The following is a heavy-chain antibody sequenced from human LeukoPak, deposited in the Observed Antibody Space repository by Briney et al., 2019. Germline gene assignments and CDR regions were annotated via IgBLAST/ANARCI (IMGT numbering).Heavy chain of an antibody. CDR1: GFTVSSYG. J-gene: IGHJ3*01. Sequence: GGSLRLSCAASGFTVSSYGMTWVRLAPGKGLEWVSAFSATDGSAQYAESVKGRFTISRDNSRNSLYLQMNSLRDEDTAVYYCAKARIAAAGTGAFDVWGQGTMVTVSS. CDR2: FSATDGSA. V-gene: IGHV3-23*01. CDR3: AKARIAAAGTGAFDV. D-gene: IGHD6-13*01.